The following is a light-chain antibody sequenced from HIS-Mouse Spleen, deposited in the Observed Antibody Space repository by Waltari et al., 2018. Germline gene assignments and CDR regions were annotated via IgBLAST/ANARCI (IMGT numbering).Light chain of an antibody. J-gene: IGKJ2*01. CDR1: QSVLYSSNNKNY. CDR2: WAS. V-gene: IGKV4-1*01. CDR3: QQYYSTPYT. Sequence: DIVMTQSPDSLAVYLGARATISGTSSQSVLYSSNNKNYLAWYQQKPGQPPKLLIYWASTRESGVPDRFSGSGSGTDFTLTISSLQAEDVAVYYCQQYYSTPYTFGQGTKLEIK.